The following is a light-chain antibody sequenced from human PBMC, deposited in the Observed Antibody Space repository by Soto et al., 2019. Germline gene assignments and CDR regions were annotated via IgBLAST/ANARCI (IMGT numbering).Light chain of an antibody. V-gene: IGLV1-40*01. Sequence: QSVLTQPPSVSGAPGQRVTISCTGSSSNIGAGYDVHWYQQLPGTAPKLLIYGNSNRPSGVPDRFSGSKSGTSASLAITGLQAEDEADYYCQSYESSLSVVFGGGTKLTAL. CDR2: GNS. J-gene: IGLJ2*01. CDR1: SSNIGAGYD. CDR3: QSYESSLSVV.